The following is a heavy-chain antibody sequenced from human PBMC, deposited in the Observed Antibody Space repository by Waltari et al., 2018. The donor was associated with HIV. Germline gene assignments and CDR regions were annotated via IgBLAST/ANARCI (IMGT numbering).Heavy chain of an antibody. D-gene: IGHD1-26*01. J-gene: IGHJ4*02. CDR1: GFTFSTRA. CDR3: ARDNSGTY. V-gene: IGHV3-23*01. Sequence: EVQLLESGGRLVQPGESLRLSCAASGFTFSTRAMSWIRQAQGKGVEWVSSITSSSSNTYYADSVKGRFTISRDNSKNTLFLQMNSLRAEDTAIYYCARDNSGTYYGQGTLVTVSS. CDR2: ITSSSSNT.